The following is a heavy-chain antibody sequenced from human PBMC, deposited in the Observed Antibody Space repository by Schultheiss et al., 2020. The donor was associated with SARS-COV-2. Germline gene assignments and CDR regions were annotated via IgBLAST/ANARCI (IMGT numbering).Heavy chain of an antibody. Sequence: SETLSLTCTVSGGSISSYYWSWIRQPPGKGLEWIGEINHSGSTNYNPSLKSRVTISVDTSKNQFSLKLSSVTAADTAVYYCARGAAAAPFDYWGQGTLVTVSS. V-gene: IGHV4-34*01. CDR2: INHSGST. J-gene: IGHJ4*02. CDR3: ARGAAAAPFDY. D-gene: IGHD6-13*01. CDR1: GGSISSYY.